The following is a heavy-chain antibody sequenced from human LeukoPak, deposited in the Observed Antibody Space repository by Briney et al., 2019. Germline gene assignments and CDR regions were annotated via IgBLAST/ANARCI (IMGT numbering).Heavy chain of an antibody. J-gene: IGHJ6*02. V-gene: IGHV3-23*01. CDR2: ISGSGGGT. D-gene: IGHD3-10*01. Sequence: GGSLRLSCAASGFTFSSYAMSWVRQAPGKGLEWVSAISGSGGGTYYADSVKGRFTISRDNSKNTLYLQMNSLRAEDTAVYYCARDQYYYGSGSYSLLYYYGMDVWGQGTTVTVSS. CDR1: GFTFSSYA. CDR3: ARDQYYYGSGSYSLLYYYGMDV.